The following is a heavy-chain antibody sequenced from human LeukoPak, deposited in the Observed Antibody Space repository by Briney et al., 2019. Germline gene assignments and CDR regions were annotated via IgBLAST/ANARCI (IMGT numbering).Heavy chain of an antibody. D-gene: IGHD3-10*01. V-gene: IGHV3-30*12. CDR3: ARDFKGTMVGGYYYYYYMDV. Sequence: GGSLRLSCAASGFTFSHFGMHWVRQAPGKGLEWVAFIAYDGSSKYYADSLKGRITISRDNSKNTLYLQMNGLRVEDTAVYYCARDFKGTMVGGYYYYYYMDVWGKGTTVTVSS. CDR1: GFTFSHFG. CDR2: IAYDGSSK. J-gene: IGHJ6*03.